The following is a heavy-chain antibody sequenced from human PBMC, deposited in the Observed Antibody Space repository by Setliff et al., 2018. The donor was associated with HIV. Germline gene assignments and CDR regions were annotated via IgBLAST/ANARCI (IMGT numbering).Heavy chain of an antibody. J-gene: IGHJ4*02. V-gene: IGHV3-74*01. CDR2: INSDGSSA. D-gene: IGHD3-10*01. CDR1: GFIFTNHW. Sequence: GGSLRLSCAASGFIFTNHWMHWVRQAPGKGLVWVSRINSDGSSADYADSVKGRFTISRDNAKNSLYLQMNSLRAEDTAVYYCARTADPRITMVRDPDYWGQGTLVTAPQ. CDR3: ARTADPRITMVRDPDY.